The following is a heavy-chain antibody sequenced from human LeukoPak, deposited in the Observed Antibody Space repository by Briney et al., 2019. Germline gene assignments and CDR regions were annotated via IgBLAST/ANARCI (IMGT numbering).Heavy chain of an antibody. Sequence: PGGCLRLSCAASGFMFSNERMDRVRQLPGKGLFWVSHSDNDGSNPTYMDSVKGRFTISRDNAKSTLYLHMNSLRPEDTGVYFCAKSDPPLPYWGQGTLVTVSS. CDR1: GFMFSNER. V-gene: IGHV3-74*01. J-gene: IGHJ4*02. CDR2: SDNDGSNP. D-gene: IGHD2-21*02. CDR3: AKSDPPLPY.